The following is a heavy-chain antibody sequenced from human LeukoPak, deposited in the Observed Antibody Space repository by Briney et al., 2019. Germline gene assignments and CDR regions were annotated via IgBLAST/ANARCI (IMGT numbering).Heavy chain of an antibody. J-gene: IGHJ4*02. V-gene: IGHV3-66*01. Sequence: GGSLRLSCAASGFTFSSYAMRWVRQAPGKGLEWVSVIYSGGSTYYADSVKGRFTISRDNSKNTLYLQMNSLRAEDTAVYYCARVYYGSGGVKDYWGQGTLVTVSS. CDR1: GFTFSSYA. CDR3: ARVYYGSGGVKDY. CDR2: IYSGGST. D-gene: IGHD3-10*01.